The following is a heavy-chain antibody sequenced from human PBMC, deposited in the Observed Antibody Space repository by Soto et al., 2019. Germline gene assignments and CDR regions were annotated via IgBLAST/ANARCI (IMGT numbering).Heavy chain of an antibody. J-gene: IGHJ1*01. CDR2: ISAGSEGA. V-gene: IGHV3-23*01. CDR1: GFSFTSHA. D-gene: IGHD2-15*01. Sequence: EVQLLESGGGLVQPGGALRLSCAASGFSFTSHAMSWVRQAPGKGLQWISSISAGSEGAYYADSVKGRFTISRDNSNNTLYLNMNSLRAEDTAVYYCARDLWWYLHWGQGTLVTVSS. CDR3: ARDLWWYLH.